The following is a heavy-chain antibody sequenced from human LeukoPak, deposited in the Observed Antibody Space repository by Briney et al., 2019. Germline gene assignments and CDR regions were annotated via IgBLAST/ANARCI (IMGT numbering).Heavy chain of an antibody. CDR1: GGSSSGYY. J-gene: IGHJ3*02. V-gene: IGHV4-34*01. CDR2: INHSGST. D-gene: IGHD2-8*01. CDR3: ARMYGEAFDI. Sequence: SETLSLTCAVYGGSSSGYYWSWIRQPPGKGLEWIGEINHSGSTNYNPSLKSRVTISVDTSKNQFSLKLSSVTAADTAVYYCARMYGEAFDIWGQGTMVTVSS.